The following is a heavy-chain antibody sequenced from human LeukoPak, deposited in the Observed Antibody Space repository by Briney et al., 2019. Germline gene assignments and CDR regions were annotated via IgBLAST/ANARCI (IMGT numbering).Heavy chain of an antibody. CDR2: FDPEDGET. CDR1: GYTLTELS. J-gene: IGHJ6*03. V-gene: IGHV1-24*01. D-gene: IGHD5-24*01. Sequence: ASVKVSCKVSGYTLTELSMHWVRQAPGKGLEWMGGFDPEDGETIYAQKFQGRVTMTEDTSTNTAYMELSSLRSDDTAVYYCAGDGVGEVYYYMDVWGKGTTVTVSS. CDR3: AGDGVGEVYYYMDV.